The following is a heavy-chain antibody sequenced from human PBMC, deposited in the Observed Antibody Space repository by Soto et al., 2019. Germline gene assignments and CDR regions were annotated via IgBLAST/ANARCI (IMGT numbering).Heavy chain of an antibody. D-gene: IGHD6-19*01. Sequence: GGSMRLSCAASGFTISTYWMHWVRRAPGKGLVWVSRINSDGSSTSYADSVNGRFTISRDNAKNTVYLQMNSLRAEDTAVYYCARVKVAGTRGIDYWGQGTLVTVSS. J-gene: IGHJ4*02. CDR2: INSDGSST. V-gene: IGHV3-74*01. CDR3: ARVKVAGTRGIDY. CDR1: GFTISTYW.